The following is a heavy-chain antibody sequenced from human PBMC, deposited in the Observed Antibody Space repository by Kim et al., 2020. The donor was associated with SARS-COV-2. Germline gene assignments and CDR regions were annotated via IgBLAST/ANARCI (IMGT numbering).Heavy chain of an antibody. J-gene: IGHJ5*02. Sequence: GGSLRLSCTASGFTFGDYAMSWVRQAPGKGLEWVGFIRSKAYGGTTEYAASVKGRFTISRDDSKSIAYLQMNSLKTEDTAVYYCTRWELIWFDPWGQGTLVTVSS. D-gene: IGHD1-26*01. V-gene: IGHV3-49*04. CDR3: TRWELIWFDP. CDR1: GFTFGDYA. CDR2: IRSKAYGGTT.